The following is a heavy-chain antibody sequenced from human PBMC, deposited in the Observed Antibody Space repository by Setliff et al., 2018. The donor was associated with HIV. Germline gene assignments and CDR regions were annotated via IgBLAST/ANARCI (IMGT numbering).Heavy chain of an antibody. CDR1: GGSISSGSYY. CDR2: IYTSGST. D-gene: IGHD3-10*01. J-gene: IGHJ3*02. Sequence: SETLSLTCTVSGGSISSGSYYWSWIRQPAGKGLQWRGRIYTSGSTNYNPSLKSRVTISVDTSKNQFSLKLNSVTAADTAVYYCARIIMPRGGAFDIWGQGTMVTVSS. V-gene: IGHV4-61*02. CDR3: ARIIMPRGGAFDI.